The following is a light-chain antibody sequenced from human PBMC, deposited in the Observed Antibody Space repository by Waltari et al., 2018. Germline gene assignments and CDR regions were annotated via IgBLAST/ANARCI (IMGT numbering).Light chain of an antibody. Sequence: NFMLTQPHSVSESPGKTVTISCTGSSGSIATHYVPWFQQRPGSAPTIVIYEDNLRPSGVPDRFSGSIDSSSNSASLTISGLKTEDEADYYCQSYDGNNVVFGGGTKLTVL. CDR3: QSYDGNNVV. CDR2: EDN. CDR1: SGSIATHY. V-gene: IGLV6-57*02. J-gene: IGLJ3*02.